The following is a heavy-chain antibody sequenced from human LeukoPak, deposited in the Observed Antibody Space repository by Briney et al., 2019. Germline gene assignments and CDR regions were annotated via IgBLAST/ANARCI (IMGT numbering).Heavy chain of an antibody. J-gene: IGHJ6*02. CDR3: ARGGMHCSSTSCYGMDV. Sequence: ASAKVSCKASGYTFTSYGISWVRQAPGQGLEWMGWISAYNGNTNYAQKLQGRVTMTTDTSTSTAYMELRSLRSDDTAVYYCARGGMHCSSTSCYGMDVWGQGTTVTVSS. CDR1: GYTFTSYG. CDR2: ISAYNGNT. D-gene: IGHD2-2*01. V-gene: IGHV1-18*01.